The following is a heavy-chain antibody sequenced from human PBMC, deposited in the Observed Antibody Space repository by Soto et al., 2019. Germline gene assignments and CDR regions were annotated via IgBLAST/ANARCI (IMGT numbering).Heavy chain of an antibody. CDR1: GFPFSSYG. D-gene: IGHD2-8*01. CDR3: AKDSPVGVPLMRDFHD. J-gene: IGHJ1*01. Sequence: GSLRLSCAASGFPFSSYGMSWVRQAPGKGLEWVSVISGSGGSTYYADSVKGRFTLSRDNSKNTVYLQMNSLRAEDTAVYYCAKDSPVGVPLMRDFHDWGQGTLVTVSS. V-gene: IGHV3-23*01. CDR2: ISGSGGST.